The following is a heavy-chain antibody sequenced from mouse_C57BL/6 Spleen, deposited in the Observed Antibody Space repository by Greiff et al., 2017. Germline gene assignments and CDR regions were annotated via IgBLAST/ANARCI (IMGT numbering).Heavy chain of an antibody. CDR1: GFTFSDYY. V-gene: IGHV5-16*01. CDR3: SRVTGTWRFAY. CDR2: INYDGSST. D-gene: IGHD4-1*01. J-gene: IGHJ3*01. Sequence: EVKLMESEGGLVQPGSSMKLSCTASGFTFSDYYMAWVRQVPEKGLEWVANINYDGSSTYYLDSLKSRFIISRDNAKNILYLQMSSLKSEDTATYYCSRVTGTWRFAYWGQGTLVTVSA.